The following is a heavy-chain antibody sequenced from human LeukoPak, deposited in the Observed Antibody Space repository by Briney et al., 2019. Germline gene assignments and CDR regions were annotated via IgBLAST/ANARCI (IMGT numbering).Heavy chain of an antibody. Sequence: GSLRLSCAASGFTFSNYAMSWVRQAPGKGLEWVSVISASGATIYYADSVKGRFTISRDNSWNTLNLQMNGLTAEDTAVYFCAKGSLRYDPYYFGMDVWGQGTTVIVS. CDR1: GFTFSNYA. D-gene: IGHD3-3*01. V-gene: IGHV3-23*01. J-gene: IGHJ6*02. CDR3: AKGSLRYDPYYFGMDV. CDR2: ISASGATI.